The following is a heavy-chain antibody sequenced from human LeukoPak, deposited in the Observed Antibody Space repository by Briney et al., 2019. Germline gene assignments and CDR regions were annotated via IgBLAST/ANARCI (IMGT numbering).Heavy chain of an antibody. Sequence: GGSLRLSCAASGFTFSSYGMHWVRQAPGKGLEWVAFIRYDGNNKYYADSVKGRFTISRDNSKNTLFLQMNSLRAEDTAVYYCAKRPIPAALRAATFDYWGQGILVTVSS. D-gene: IGHD2-2*01. CDR3: AKRPIPAALRAATFDY. CDR1: GFTFSSYG. CDR2: IRYDGNNK. V-gene: IGHV3-30*02. J-gene: IGHJ4*02.